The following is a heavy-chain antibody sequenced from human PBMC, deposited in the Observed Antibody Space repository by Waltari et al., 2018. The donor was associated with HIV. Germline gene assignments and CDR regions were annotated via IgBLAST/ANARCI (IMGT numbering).Heavy chain of an antibody. CDR1: GGSIRSGGYH. CDR2: IYYSGST. D-gene: IGHD4-17*01. Sequence: QVQLQESGPGLVKPSQTLSLTCTVSGGSIRSGGYHWRWIGQHRRKGLEWVGYIYYSGSTYYNPSLKSRVTISVDTSKNQFSLKLSSVTAADTAVYYCASYNDYGDYYFDYWGQGTLVTVSS. J-gene: IGHJ4*02. V-gene: IGHV4-31*03. CDR3: ASYNDYGDYYFDY.